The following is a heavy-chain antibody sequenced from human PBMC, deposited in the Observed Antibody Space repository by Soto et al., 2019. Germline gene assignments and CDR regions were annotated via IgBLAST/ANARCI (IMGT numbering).Heavy chain of an antibody. J-gene: IGHJ4*02. CDR2: INHSGST. V-gene: IGHV4-34*01. D-gene: IGHD3-3*01. CDR3: ARNRGIFGVVIFSHYFDY. CDR1: GGSFRGYY. Sequence: PSETQSLTCAVYGGSFRGYYWSWIRQPPGKGLEWIGEINHSGSTNYNPSLKSRVTISVDTSKNQFSLKLSSVTAADTAVYYCARNRGIFGVVIFSHYFDYWGQGTLVTVSS.